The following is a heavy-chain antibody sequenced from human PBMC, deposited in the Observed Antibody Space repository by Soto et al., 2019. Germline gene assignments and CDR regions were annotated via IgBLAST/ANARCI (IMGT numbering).Heavy chain of an antibody. D-gene: IGHD2-8*01. CDR3: AREYCTNGVCYFDY. Sequence: XGSLRLSCAASGFTVSSNYMSWVRQAPGKGLEWVSVIYSGGSTYYADSVKGRFTISRHNSKNTLYLQMNSLRAEDTAVYYCAREYCTNGVCYFDYWGQGTLVTVSS. CDR2: IYSGGST. J-gene: IGHJ4*02. CDR1: GFTVSSNY. V-gene: IGHV3-53*04.